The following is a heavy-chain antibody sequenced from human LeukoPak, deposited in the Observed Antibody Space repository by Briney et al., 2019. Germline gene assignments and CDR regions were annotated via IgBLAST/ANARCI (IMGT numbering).Heavy chain of an antibody. CDR1: GGSISSYY. J-gene: IGHJ4*02. D-gene: IGHD6-13*01. Sequence: PSETLSLTCTVSGGSISSYYWSWIRQPAGKGLEWIGRIYTSGSTNYNPSLKSRVTMSVDTSKNQFSLKLSSVTAADTAVYYCARADDSSSWYRLSLDFDYWGQGTLVTVSS. CDR3: ARADDSSSWYRLSLDFDY. CDR2: IYTSGST. V-gene: IGHV4-4*07.